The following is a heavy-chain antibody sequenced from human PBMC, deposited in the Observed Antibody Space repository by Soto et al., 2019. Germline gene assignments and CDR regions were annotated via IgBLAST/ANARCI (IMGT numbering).Heavy chain of an antibody. CDR3: AKDRKIWHDIIVVQFLDY. CDR1: GVIFSSYR. J-gene: IGHJ4*02. CDR2: IKQDESEK. D-gene: IGHD2-2*01. V-gene: IGHV3-7*04. Sequence: GGYLRLCWAASGVIFSSYRMSWVRQAPGKGLEWVANIKQDESEKYYVDSVKGRFTISRDNAKNSLYLQMNSLRAEDTAVYYCAKDRKIWHDIIVVQFLDYWGQGT.